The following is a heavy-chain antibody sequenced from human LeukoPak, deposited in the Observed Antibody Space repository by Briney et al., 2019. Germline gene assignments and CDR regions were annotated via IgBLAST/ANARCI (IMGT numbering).Heavy chain of an antibody. CDR1: GGSISSYY. Sequence: NPSETLSLTCTVSGGSISSYYWSWIRQPPGKGLEWIGYIYYSGSTNYNPSLKSRVTISVDTSKNQFSLKLSSVTAADTAVYYCARTLSHRGSWTYYFDYWGQGTLVTVSS. V-gene: IGHV4-59*08. D-gene: IGHD1-26*01. CDR3: ARTLSHRGSWTYYFDY. J-gene: IGHJ4*02. CDR2: IYYSGST.